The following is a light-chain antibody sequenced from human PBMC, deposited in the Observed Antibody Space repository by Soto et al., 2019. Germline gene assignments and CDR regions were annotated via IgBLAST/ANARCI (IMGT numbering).Light chain of an antibody. CDR3: QQYNNWPPIT. V-gene: IGKV3D-15*01. CDR2: DAS. Sequence: EIVLTQSPATLSLSPGERATLSCGASQSVSSLLAWYQQKPGQAPRLLIYDASTRATGIPARFSGSGSGTEFILTISSLQSEDFGVYYCQQYNNWPPITFGQGTRLEIK. CDR1: QSVSSL. J-gene: IGKJ5*01.